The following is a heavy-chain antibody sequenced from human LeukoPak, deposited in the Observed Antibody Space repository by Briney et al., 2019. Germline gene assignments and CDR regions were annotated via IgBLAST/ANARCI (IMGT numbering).Heavy chain of an antibody. D-gene: IGHD3-10*01. CDR3: ARDRSSGGGGDGMDV. V-gene: IGHV3-48*02. Sequence: LPGGSLRLSCADSGFTFSTFSMNWVRQAPGKGLEWVSYISSYSSTIYYADSVKGRFTISRDNAKNSLYLQMNSLGDEDTAVYYCARDRSSGGGGDGMDVWGQGTTVTVSS. CDR2: ISSYSSTI. CDR1: GFTFSTFS. J-gene: IGHJ6*02.